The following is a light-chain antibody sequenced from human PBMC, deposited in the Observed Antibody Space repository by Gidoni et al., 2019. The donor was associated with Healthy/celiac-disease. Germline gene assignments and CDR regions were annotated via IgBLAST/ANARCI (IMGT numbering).Light chain of an antibody. CDR1: QSISSW. CDR3: QQYNSYPWT. J-gene: IGKJ1*01. CDR2: KAS. V-gene: IGKV1-5*03. Sequence: SASVGDRVTINCRASQSISSWLAWYQQKPGKAPKLLIYKASSLESGVPSRFSGSGSGTEFTLTISSLQPDDFATYYCQQYNSYPWTFGQGTKVEIK.